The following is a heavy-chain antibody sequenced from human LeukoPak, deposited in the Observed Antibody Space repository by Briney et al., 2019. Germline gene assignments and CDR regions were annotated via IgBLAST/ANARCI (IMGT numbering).Heavy chain of an antibody. V-gene: IGHV4-61*08. D-gene: IGHD2-2*01. CDR2: IYYSGST. CDR1: GGSISSGGYS. J-gene: IGHJ5*02. CDR3: ARVRGEYQLLTPFWFDP. Sequence: PSQTLSLTCAVSGGSISSGGYSWSWIRQPPGKGLEWIGYIYYSGSTNYNPSLKSRVTISVDTSKNQFSLKLNSVTAADTAVYYCARVRGEYQLLTPFWFDPWGQGTLVTVSS.